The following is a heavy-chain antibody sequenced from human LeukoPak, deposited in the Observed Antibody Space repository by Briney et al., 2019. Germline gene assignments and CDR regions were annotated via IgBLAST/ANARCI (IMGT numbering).Heavy chain of an antibody. Sequence: GGSLRLSCAASGFTFSSHWMSWVRQAPGKGLEWVSGINWNGGSTAYADSVKGRFTISRDNAKNSLYLQMNSLRAEDTAVYYCARTDSSSALFDYWGQGTLVTVSS. CDR3: ARTDSSSALFDY. CDR2: INWNGGST. J-gene: IGHJ4*02. D-gene: IGHD6-6*01. CDR1: GFTFSSHW. V-gene: IGHV3-20*04.